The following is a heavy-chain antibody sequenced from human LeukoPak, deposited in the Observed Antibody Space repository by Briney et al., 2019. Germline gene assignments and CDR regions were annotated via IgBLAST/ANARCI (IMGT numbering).Heavy chain of an antibody. V-gene: IGHV3-74*01. CDR2: INSDGSST. CDR1: GFTFSSYW. CDR3: ARALYSGYEENWFDP. J-gene: IGHJ5*02. Sequence: PGGSLRLSCAASGFTFSSYWMHWVRQAPGKGLVWVSRINSDGSSTSYADSVKGRFTISRDNAKNSLYLQMNSLRAEDTALYYCARALYSGYEENWFDPWGQGTLVTVSS. D-gene: IGHD5-12*01.